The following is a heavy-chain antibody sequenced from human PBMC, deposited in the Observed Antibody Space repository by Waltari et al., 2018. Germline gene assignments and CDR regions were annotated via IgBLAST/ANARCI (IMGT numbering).Heavy chain of an antibody. V-gene: IGHV5-51*01. Sequence: EVQLVQSGAEVKKPGESVKISCKASGYSFGNYWIGWVRQMPGKGLEWMGIIDPGDSDTRYNPSFPVQVTTSADKSTPPTYLQWSDLNASATAMFYCARLFSTLRTGFDHCGQGTPVTVSS. CDR2: IDPGDSDT. CDR3: ARLFSTLRTGFDH. J-gene: IGHJ4*02. D-gene: IGHD3-9*01. CDR1: GYSFGNYW.